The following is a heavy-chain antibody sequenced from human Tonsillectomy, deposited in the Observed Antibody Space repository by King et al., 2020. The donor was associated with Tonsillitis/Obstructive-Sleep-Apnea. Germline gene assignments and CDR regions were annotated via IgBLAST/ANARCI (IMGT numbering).Heavy chain of an antibody. D-gene: IGHD2/OR15-2a*01. V-gene: IGHV3-15*01. J-gene: IGHJ6*03. CDR2: IKSKSDGGTT. CDR1: GFTFTNAW. CDR3: TSDRIKALGLGYYYYMDV. Sequence: VQLVESGGGLVKPGGSLRLSCAASGFTFTNAWMSWVRQAPGKGLEWVGRIKSKSDGGTTDYAAPVKGRFTISRDDSKNTLYLQMNSLKIEDTAVYYCTSDRIKALGLGYYYYMDVWGKGTTVTVSS.